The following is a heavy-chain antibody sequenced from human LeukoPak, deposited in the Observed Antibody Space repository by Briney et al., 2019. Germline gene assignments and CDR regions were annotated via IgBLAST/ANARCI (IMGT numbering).Heavy chain of an antibody. CDR1: GYTFTGYY. CDR2: ISAYNGNT. V-gene: IGHV1-18*04. D-gene: IGHD6-19*01. Sequence: GASVKVSCKASGYTFTGYYMHWVRQAPGQGLEWMGWISAYNGNTNYAQKLQGRVTMTTDTSTSTAYMELRSLRSDDTAVYYCARDLAVAGPGGYWGQGTLVTVSS. J-gene: IGHJ4*02. CDR3: ARDLAVAGPGGY.